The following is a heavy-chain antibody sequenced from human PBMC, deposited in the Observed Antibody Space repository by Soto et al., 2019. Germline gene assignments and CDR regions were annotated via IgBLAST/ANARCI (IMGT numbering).Heavy chain of an antibody. D-gene: IGHD1-1*01. V-gene: IGHV3-74*01. CDR3: TRGPRSTSTGTGAF. CDR2: INDDGIST. Sequence: GVLRLSCAASGFTFSMYWMHWVRQVPGKGPEWVSRINDDGISTNYADSVKGRFTISRDNAKNTLYLQMNALRVADTAVYYCTRGPRSTSTGTGAFWGQGTLVTSPQ. CDR1: GFTFSMYW. J-gene: IGHJ4*02.